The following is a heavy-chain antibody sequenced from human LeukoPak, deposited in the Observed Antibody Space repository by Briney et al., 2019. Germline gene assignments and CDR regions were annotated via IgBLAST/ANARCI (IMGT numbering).Heavy chain of an antibody. D-gene: IGHD3-10*02. CDR2: IYYSGST. CDR1: GGSISSYY. V-gene: IGHV4-59*01. Sequence: PSETLSLTCTVSGGSISSYYWSWIRQPPGKGLEWIGYIYYSGSTNYSPSLKSRVTISVDTSKNQFSLKLSSVTAAVTAVYYCARGAYYVDYWGQGTLVTVSS. J-gene: IGHJ4*02. CDR3: ARGAYYVDY.